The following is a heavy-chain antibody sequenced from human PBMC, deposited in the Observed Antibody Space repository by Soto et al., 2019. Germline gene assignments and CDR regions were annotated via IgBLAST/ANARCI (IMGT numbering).Heavy chain of an antibody. D-gene: IGHD6-19*01. CDR2: ISYDGSNK. J-gene: IGHJ4*02. V-gene: IGHV3-30-3*01. CDR1: GFTFSSYA. CDR3: ARDMGWPPKNLFDY. Sequence: PGGSLRLCCAASGFTFSSYAMHWVRQAPGKGLEWVAVISYDGSNKYYADSVKGRFTISRDNSKNTLYLQMNSLRAEDTAVYCCARDMGWPPKNLFDYWGQGTLVTVSS.